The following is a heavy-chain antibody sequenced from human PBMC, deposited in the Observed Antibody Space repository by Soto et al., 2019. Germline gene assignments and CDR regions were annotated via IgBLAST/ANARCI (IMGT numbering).Heavy chain of an antibody. CDR1: GYSFTSYW. D-gene: IGHD6-6*01. Sequence: PGESLKISCKGSGYSFTSYWIGWVRQMPGKGLEWMGIIYPGDSDTRYSPSFQGQVTISADKSISTAYLQWSSLKASDTAMYYCARNGPYSSSSGVYYYYYYGMDVWGQGTTVTVSS. V-gene: IGHV5-51*01. CDR2: IYPGDSDT. J-gene: IGHJ6*02. CDR3: ARNGPYSSSSGVYYYYYYGMDV.